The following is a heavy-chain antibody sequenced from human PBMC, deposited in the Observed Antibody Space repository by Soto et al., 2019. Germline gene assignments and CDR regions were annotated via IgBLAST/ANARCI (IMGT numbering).Heavy chain of an antibody. D-gene: IGHD3-10*02. J-gene: IGHJ5*02. V-gene: IGHV2-5*02. CDR1: GFSLTNNGEA. Sequence: QITLKESGPTLVKPTQTLTLTCTFSGFSLTNNGEAVGWFRQSPGKALEWLVLIYWDDDNRYNPTLRTRLSTTKDTPKNQVVLTLPNMDPVDTATYYCARYVATSPAGWFEPWGQGIPVTVSS. CDR3: ARYVATSPAGWFEP. CDR2: IYWDDDN.